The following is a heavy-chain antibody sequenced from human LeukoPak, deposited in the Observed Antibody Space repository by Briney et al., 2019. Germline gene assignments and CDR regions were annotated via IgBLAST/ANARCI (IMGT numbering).Heavy chain of an antibody. CDR2: LYSGGST. D-gene: IGHD1-14*01. Sequence: GGSLRLSCAASGFTVSTNYMTWVRQAPGKGLEWVSVLYSGGSTYYADFVKGRFTISRDNSKNTLYLQMNSLRVEDTAIYYCARGEPVYWGQGTLVTVSS. J-gene: IGHJ4*02. CDR3: ARGEPVY. V-gene: IGHV3-53*01. CDR1: GFTVSTNY.